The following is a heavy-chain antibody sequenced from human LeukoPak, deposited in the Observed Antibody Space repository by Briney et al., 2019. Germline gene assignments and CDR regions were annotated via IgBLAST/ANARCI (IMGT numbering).Heavy chain of an antibody. Sequence: GGSLRLSCAASGFTFSSYWMHWVRQAPGKGLVWVSRINSDGSSTSYADSVKGRSTISRDNAKNTLYLQMNSLRAEDTAVYYCARMVYCSSTSCYPRDYWGQGTLVTVSS. V-gene: IGHV3-74*01. CDR3: ARMVYCSSTSCYPRDY. D-gene: IGHD2-2*01. CDR2: INSDGSST. J-gene: IGHJ4*02. CDR1: GFTFSSYW.